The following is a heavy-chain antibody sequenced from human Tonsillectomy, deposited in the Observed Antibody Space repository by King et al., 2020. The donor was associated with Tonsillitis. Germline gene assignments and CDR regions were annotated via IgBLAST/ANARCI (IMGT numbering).Heavy chain of an antibody. CDR3: ARDAHLGGMDV. J-gene: IGHJ6*02. V-gene: IGHV3-66*01. Sequence: QAPGKGLEWVSVIYSGGSTYYADSVKGRFTISRDNSKNTLYLQMNSLRAEDTAVYYCARDAHLGGMDVWGQGTTVTV. CDR2: IYSGGST.